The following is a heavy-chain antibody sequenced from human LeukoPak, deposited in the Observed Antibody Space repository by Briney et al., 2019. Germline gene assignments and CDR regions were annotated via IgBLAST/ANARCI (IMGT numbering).Heavy chain of an antibody. V-gene: IGHV1-18*01. CDR3: ARTNLDCKNGVCYDY. D-gene: IGHD2-8*01. CDR1: GYTFTSSG. J-gene: IGHJ4*02. CDR2: ISVYNHGT. Sequence: ASVKVSCKASGYTFTSSGISWVRQAPGQGLEWMGWISVYNHGTYYAQKFQGRVTVTTDTSTSTAYMELRSLRSDDTAVYYCARTNLDCKNGVCYDYWGQGTLVTVSS.